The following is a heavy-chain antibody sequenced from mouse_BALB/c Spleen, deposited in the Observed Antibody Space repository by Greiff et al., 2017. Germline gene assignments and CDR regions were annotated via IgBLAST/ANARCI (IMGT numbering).Heavy chain of an antibody. CDR2: IDPANGNT. D-gene: IGHD1-1*01. V-gene: IGHV14-3*02. CDR1: GFNIKDTY. CDR3: AYYGSSYVRYFDV. Sequence: EVQLQQSGAELVKPGASVKLSCTASGFNIKDTYMHWVKQRPEHGLEWIGRIDPANGNTKYDPKFQGKATITADTSSNTAYLQLSSLTSEDTAVYYCAYYGSSYVRYFDVWGAGTTVTVSS. J-gene: IGHJ1*01.